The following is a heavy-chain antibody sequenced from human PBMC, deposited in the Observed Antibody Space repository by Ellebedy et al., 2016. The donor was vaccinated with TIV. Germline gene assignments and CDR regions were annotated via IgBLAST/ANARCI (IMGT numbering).Heavy chain of an antibody. CDR1: GFMFSTYW. Sequence: PGGSLRLSCAASGFMFSTYWMHRVRQSPGKGLVWVARINSDGTITTNADSVRGRFTISRDDAKNMLYLQMNSLRVEDTAMYYCTRGMGTSWGQGTLVTVSS. CDR2: INSDGTIT. V-gene: IGHV3-74*01. D-gene: IGHD2-2*01. J-gene: IGHJ4*02. CDR3: TRGMGTS.